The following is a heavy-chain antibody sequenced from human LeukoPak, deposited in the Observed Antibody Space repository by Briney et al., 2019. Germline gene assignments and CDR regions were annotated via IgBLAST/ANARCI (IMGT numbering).Heavy chain of an antibody. D-gene: IGHD2-15*01. Sequence: PGGSLRLSCSASGFTFSSYWMNWVRQASGKGLEWVANIKQDGSEKYYVDSVKGRFTISRDNAKNSLYLQMNSLRAEDTGVYYCARRYCSGGSCYSVDYWGQGTLVTVSS. CDR1: GFTFSSYW. J-gene: IGHJ4*02. V-gene: IGHV3-7*03. CDR2: IKQDGSEK. CDR3: ARRYCSGGSCYSVDY.